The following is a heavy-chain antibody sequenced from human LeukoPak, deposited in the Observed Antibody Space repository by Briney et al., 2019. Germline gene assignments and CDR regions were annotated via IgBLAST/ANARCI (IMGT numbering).Heavy chain of an antibody. CDR1: GYTFTGYY. Sequence: AASVKVSCKAYGYTFTGYYMHWVRQATGQGLEWMGWMNPNSGNTGYAQKLQGRVTMTTDTSTSTAYMELRSLRSDDTAVYYCARAPTNYYGPPAYWGQGTLVTVSS. V-gene: IGHV1-8*02. CDR3: ARAPTNYYGPPAY. J-gene: IGHJ4*02. D-gene: IGHD3-10*01. CDR2: MNPNSGNT.